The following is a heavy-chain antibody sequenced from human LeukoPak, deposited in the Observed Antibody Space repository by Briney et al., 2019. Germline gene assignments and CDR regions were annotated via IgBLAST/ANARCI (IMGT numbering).Heavy chain of an antibody. CDR3: ARDYDFWSGYYTGVFDY. D-gene: IGHD3-3*01. J-gene: IGHJ4*02. CDR2: ISSGSSTM. V-gene: IGHV3-48*01. Sequence: GGSLRLSCAASGFTFNSYSMNWVRQAPGKGLEWVSYISSGSSTMYYVDSVKGRFTISRDNAKNSLYLQMNSLRAEDTAVYYCARDYDFWSGYYTGVFDYWGQGTLVTVSS. CDR1: GFTFNSYS.